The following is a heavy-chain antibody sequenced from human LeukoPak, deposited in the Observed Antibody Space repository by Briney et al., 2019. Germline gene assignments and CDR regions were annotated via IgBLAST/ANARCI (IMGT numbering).Heavy chain of an antibody. J-gene: IGHJ4*02. Sequence: GGSLRLSCAASGFTFSSYAMSWVRQAPGKGLEWVSAISGSGGSTYYADSVKGRFTISRDNSKNTLYLQMNSLRAEDTAVYYCAKDPYSSSWYGGDFDYWGQGTLVTVSS. CDR3: AKDPYSSSWYGGDFDY. D-gene: IGHD6-13*01. CDR2: ISGSGGST. CDR1: GFTFSSYA. V-gene: IGHV3-23*01.